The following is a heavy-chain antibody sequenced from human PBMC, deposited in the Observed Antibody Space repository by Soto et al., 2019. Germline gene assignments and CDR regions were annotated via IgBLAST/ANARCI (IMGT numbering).Heavy chain of an antibody. CDR3: AIGSSSSCYSLNY. CDR2: INWDGDFL. Sequence: EVQLVESGGGLVQPGRSLRLSCAASGITFDDFAMHWVRQAPGKGLEWVSGINWDGDFLDYADSVKGRLTISRDKAKNSLYLQMRSLRRVDTALYFCAIGSSSSCYSLNYWGQGTLVTVSS. J-gene: IGHJ4*02. D-gene: IGHD6-6*01. CDR1: GITFDDFA. V-gene: IGHV3-9*01.